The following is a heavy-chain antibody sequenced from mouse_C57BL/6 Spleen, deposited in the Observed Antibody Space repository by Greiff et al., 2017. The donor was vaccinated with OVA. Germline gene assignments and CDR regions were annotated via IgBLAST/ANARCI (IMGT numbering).Heavy chain of an antibody. Sequence: QVQLKQPGAELVMPGASVKLSCKASGYTFTSYWMHWVKQRPGQGLEWIGEIDPSDSYTNYNQKFKGKSTLTVDKSSSTAYMQLSSLTSEDSAVYYCARGIYYDYDRSMDYWGQGTSVTVSS. CDR2: IDPSDSYT. CDR3: ARGIYYDYDRSMDY. J-gene: IGHJ4*01. V-gene: IGHV1-69*01. CDR1: GYTFTSYW. D-gene: IGHD2-4*01.